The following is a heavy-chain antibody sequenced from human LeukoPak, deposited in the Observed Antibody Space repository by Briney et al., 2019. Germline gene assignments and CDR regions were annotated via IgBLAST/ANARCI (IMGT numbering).Heavy chain of an antibody. Sequence: TSQTLSLTCTVSGGSISSGSYYWSWIRQPAGKGLEWIGRIYTSGSTNYNPSLKSRVTISVDTSKNQFSLKLSSVTAADTAVYYCARVSPFGDFWSGYYRPYYFDYWGQGTLVTVSS. V-gene: IGHV4-61*02. CDR3: ARVSPFGDFWSGYYRPYYFDY. CDR2: IYTSGST. CDR1: GGSISSGSYY. J-gene: IGHJ4*02. D-gene: IGHD3-3*01.